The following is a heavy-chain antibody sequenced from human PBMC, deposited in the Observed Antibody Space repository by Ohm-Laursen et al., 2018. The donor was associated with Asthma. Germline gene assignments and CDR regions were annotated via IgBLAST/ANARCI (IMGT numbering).Heavy chain of an antibody. V-gene: IGHV4-39*01. CDR1: GGSISSSTYY. CDR3: ARSRGIAVAGPFDY. D-gene: IGHD6-19*01. J-gene: IGHJ4*02. Sequence: DTLSLTCTVSGGSISSSTYYWGWIRQPPGKGLEWIGSIYYSGSTYYNPSLKSRFTISIDTSKKQFSLKLSSVTAADTAVYYCARSRGIAVAGPFDYWGQGTLVTVSS. CDR2: IYYSGST.